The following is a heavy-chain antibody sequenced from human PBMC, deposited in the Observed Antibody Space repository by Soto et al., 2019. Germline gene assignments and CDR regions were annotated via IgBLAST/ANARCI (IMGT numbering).Heavy chain of an antibody. CDR2: ISTSGGYK. CDR3: AGERFALPGARDAMDV. V-gene: IGHV3-21*02. J-gene: IGHJ6*02. Sequence: EVRLVESGGGLVKPGGSLRVSCAASGFNFNTYSMNWVRQAPGKGLEWVSFISTSGGYKYYADSVRGRFTISRDNAKKSVYLEMNSLTADDTAVYYCAGERFALPGARDAMDVWGQGTTVTVSS. CDR1: GFNFNTYS. D-gene: IGHD1-26*01.